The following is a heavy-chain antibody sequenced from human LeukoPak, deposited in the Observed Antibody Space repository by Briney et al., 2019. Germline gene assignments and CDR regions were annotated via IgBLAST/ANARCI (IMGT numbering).Heavy chain of an antibody. J-gene: IGHJ4*02. CDR1: GFTFDDYA. CDR3: AKDIATGNRLYYFDY. D-gene: IGHD1-14*01. V-gene: IGHV3-9*01. CDR2: ISWNSGSI. Sequence: SLRLSFLASGFTFDDYAMHWVRQAPGKGLEWVSGISWNSGSIGYADSVKGRFTISRDNAKNSLYLQMNSLRAEDTALYYCAKDIATGNRLYYFDYWGQGTLVTVSS.